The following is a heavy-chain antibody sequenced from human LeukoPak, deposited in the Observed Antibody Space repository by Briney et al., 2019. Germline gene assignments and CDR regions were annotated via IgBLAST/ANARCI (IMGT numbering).Heavy chain of an antibody. D-gene: IGHD1-26*01. J-gene: IGHJ4*02. Sequence: ASVTVSCKASGYTFTDYGITWVRQTPTQGLQWMGWISAYNGNTNYAQDIQGRATMTTDTSTTPAYMELRNLRSDDTAVYYCARGGRWESHTDYWGQGTLVTVSS. CDR2: ISAYNGNT. CDR3: ARGGRWESHTDY. CDR1: GYTFTDYG. V-gene: IGHV1-18*01.